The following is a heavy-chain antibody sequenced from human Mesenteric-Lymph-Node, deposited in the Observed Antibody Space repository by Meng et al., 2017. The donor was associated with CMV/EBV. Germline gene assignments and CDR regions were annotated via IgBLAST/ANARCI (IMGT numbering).Heavy chain of an antibody. CDR1: GFTFSSYS. CDR3: ARGDHIVVVPAPDY. Sequence: GESLKISCAASGFTFSSYSMNWVRQAPGKGLEWLSSISTSGNYIYYADSVKGRFTISRDNAKNSLYLQMNSLRAEDTAVYYCARGDHIVVVPAPDYWGQGTLVTVSS. CDR2: ISTSGNYI. D-gene: IGHD2-2*01. J-gene: IGHJ4*02. V-gene: IGHV3-21*01.